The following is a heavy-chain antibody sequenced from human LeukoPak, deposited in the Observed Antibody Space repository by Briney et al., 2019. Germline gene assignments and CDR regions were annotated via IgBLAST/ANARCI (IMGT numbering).Heavy chain of an antibody. CDR1: GYTFTSYG. CDR3: ASFSDDYYYGMDV. D-gene: IGHD3-3*02. V-gene: IGHV1-18*01. J-gene: IGHJ6*02. CDR2: ISAYNGNT. Sequence: ASVKVSRKASGYTFTSYGISWVRQAPGQGLEWMGWISAYNGNTNYAQKLQGRVTMTTDTSTSTAYMELRSLRSDDTAVYYCASFSDDYYYGMDVWGQGTTVTVSS.